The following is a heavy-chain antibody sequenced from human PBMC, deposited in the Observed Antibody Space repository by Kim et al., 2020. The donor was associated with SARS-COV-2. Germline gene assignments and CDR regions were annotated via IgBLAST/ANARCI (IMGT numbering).Heavy chain of an antibody. CDR2: IYHSGST. D-gene: IGHD3-10*01. J-gene: IGHJ5*02. Sequence: SETLSLTCAVSGGSISSTNWWSWVRQPPGKGLEWIGEIYHSGSTNYNPSLKSRVTIAVDKSKNQFSLKLSSVTAADTAVYYCARRWDLLWFGELGWFDPWGQGTLVTVSS. CDR3: ARRWDLLWFGELGWFDP. CDR1: GGSISSTNW. V-gene: IGHV4-4*02.